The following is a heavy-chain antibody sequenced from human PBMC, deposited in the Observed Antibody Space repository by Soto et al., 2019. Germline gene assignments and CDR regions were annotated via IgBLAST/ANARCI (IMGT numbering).Heavy chain of an antibody. CDR1: GDAFTSYG. J-gene: IGHJ4*02. V-gene: IGHV1-18*04. Sequence: ASGKVSCKASGDAFTSYGISWLRQAPEQGLEWMGWISVYHGNTNYAQKLQGRVTMTTDTSTSTAYMELRSLRSDDTAVYYCARALSITMIVVVITPGYWGQGTLVTVSS. CDR2: ISVYHGNT. CDR3: ARALSITMIVVVITPGY. D-gene: IGHD3-22*01.